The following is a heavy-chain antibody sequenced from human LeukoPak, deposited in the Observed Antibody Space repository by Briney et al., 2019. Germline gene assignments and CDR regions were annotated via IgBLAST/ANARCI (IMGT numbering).Heavy chain of an antibody. V-gene: IGHV3-11*04. D-gene: IGHD5/OR15-5a*01. CDR3: AIFSFYDPADY. CDR1: GFTFSDYY. J-gene: IGHJ4*02. Sequence: PGGSLRLSCAASGFTFSDYYMSWIRQAPGKGLEWGSYISSSGSTIYYADSVKGRFTISRDNAKNSLYLQMNSLRAEDTAVYYCAIFSFYDPADYWGQGTLVTVSS. CDR2: ISSSGSTI.